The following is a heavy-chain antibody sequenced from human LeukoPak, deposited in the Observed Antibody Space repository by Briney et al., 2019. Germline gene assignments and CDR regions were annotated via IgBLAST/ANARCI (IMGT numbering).Heavy chain of an antibody. CDR3: ARDLRIMGAMVAFDI. CDR1: GGSISSYY. D-gene: IGHD1-26*01. CDR2: IYTSGST. V-gene: IGHV4-4*07. Sequence: SETLSLTCTVSGGSISSYYWSWIRQPAGKGLEWIGRIYTSGSTNYNPSLKSRVTMSVGTSKNQFSLKLSSVTAADTAVYYCARDLRIMGAMVAFDIWGQGTMVTVSS. J-gene: IGHJ3*02.